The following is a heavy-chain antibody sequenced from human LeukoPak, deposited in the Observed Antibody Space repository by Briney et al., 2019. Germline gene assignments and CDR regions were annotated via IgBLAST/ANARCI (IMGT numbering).Heavy chain of an antibody. CDR1: GYTFTSYD. D-gene: IGHD6-19*01. CDR2: MNPNSGTT. J-gene: IGHJ5*02. CDR3: ARDHSSGWYGGNWFDP. Sequence: ASVKVSCKASGYTFTSYDIHWVRQATGQGLEWLGWMNPNSGTTAYAQKFQGRVTITRNTSISTACMELSSLRSEDTAVYYCARDHSSGWYGGNWFDPWGQGTLVTVSS. V-gene: IGHV1-8*03.